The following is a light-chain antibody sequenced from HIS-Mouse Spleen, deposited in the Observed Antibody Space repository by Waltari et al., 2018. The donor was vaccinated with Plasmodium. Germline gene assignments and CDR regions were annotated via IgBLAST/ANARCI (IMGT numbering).Light chain of an antibody. V-gene: IGLV3-1*01. CDR3: QAWDSSTAWV. CDR1: KMGAKY. CDR2: QDS. J-gene: IGLJ2*01. Sequence: SYELTQPPPAYVSPGPTASIPSIADKMGAKYAAWYQHKPGQSPVLVIYQDSKRPSGIPERFSGSNSGNTATLTISGTQAMDEADYYCQAWDSSTAWVFGGGTKLTVL.